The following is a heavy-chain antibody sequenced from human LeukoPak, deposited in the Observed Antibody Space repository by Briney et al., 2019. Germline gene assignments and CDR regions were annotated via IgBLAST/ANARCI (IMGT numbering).Heavy chain of an antibody. Sequence: GESLQISCQGSGYSFTSYWIGWVRQLPGKGPEWMGIIYPGDSDTRYSPSFQGQVTISADKSISTAYLQWSSLKASDTAMYYCARYSRYGGSDYWGQGTLVTVSS. D-gene: IGHD4-23*01. CDR2: IYPGDSDT. CDR1: GYSFTSYW. CDR3: ARYSRYGGSDY. J-gene: IGHJ4*02. V-gene: IGHV5-51*01.